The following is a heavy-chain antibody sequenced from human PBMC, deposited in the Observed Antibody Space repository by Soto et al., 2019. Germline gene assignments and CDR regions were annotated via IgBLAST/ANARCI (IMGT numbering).Heavy chain of an antibody. Sequence: SETLSLTCTVSGGSISSYYWSWIRQPPGKGLEWIWYIYYSGSTNYNPSLKSRVTISVDTSKNQFSLKLSSVTAADTAVYYCARAYYDFWSGYYPPDWFDPWGQGTLVTVPQ. CDR1: GGSISSYY. CDR3: ARAYYDFWSGYYPPDWFDP. J-gene: IGHJ5*02. V-gene: IGHV4-59*08. CDR2: IYYSGST. D-gene: IGHD3-3*01.